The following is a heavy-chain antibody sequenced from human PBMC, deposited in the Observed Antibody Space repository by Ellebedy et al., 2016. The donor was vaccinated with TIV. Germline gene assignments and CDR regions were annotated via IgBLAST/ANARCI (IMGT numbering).Heavy chain of an antibody. CDR2: IDWDDDK. D-gene: IGHD4-23*01. CDR1: GFPLSTSGMC. V-gene: IGHV2-70*11. J-gene: IGHJ3*02. CDR3: ARWAVTHDSFDM. Sequence: SGPTLVKPTQTLTLTCTFSGFPLSTSGMCVSWIRQPPGKALEWLARIDWDDDKYYSTSLKTRLTISKDTSKSQVVLTMTNMDPIDTATYFCARWAVTHDSFDMWGQGTVVTVSS.